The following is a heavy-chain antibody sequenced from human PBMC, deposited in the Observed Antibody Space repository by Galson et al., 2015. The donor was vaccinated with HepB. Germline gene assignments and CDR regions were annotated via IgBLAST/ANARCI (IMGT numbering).Heavy chain of an antibody. V-gene: IGHV4-39*07. D-gene: IGHD2-15*01. CDR2: IYYSGST. J-gene: IGHJ4*02. CDR1: GGSISSNSYY. Sequence: ETLSLTCTVSGGSISSNSYYWGWIRQPPGKGLEWIGTIYYSGSTYYNPSLKSRVTISVDTSKNQFSLKLSSVTAADTAVYYCARNLGDSGGLFDYWGQGTLVTVSS. CDR3: ARNLGDSGGLFDY.